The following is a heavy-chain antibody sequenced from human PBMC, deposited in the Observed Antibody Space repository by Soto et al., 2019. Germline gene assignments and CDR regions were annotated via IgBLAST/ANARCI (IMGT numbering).Heavy chain of an antibody. V-gene: IGHV4-59*01. CDR1: GSAINSYY. D-gene: IGHD4-17*01. J-gene: IGHJ6*02. CDR2: IYYSGST. CDR3: AKNDDHGSSYHGMDV. Sequence: SETLSLTCTVSGSAINSYYWNWIRQPPGKGLEWIGYIYYSGSTNYNPSLKSRVTILVDTSKNQFSLKLSSVTAADTAMYYCAKNDDHGSSYHGMDVWGQGTTVTVSS.